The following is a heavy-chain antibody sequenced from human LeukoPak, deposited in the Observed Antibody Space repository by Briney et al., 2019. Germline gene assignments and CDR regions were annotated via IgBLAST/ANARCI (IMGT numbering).Heavy chain of an antibody. CDR3: TTGGIVGATTDFDY. D-gene: IGHD1-26*01. J-gene: IGHJ4*02. CDR1: GFTFGDYA. V-gene: IGHV3-49*03. CDR2: IRSKAYGGTT. Sequence: GRSLRLSCTASGFTFGDYAMSWFRQAPGKGLEWVGFIRSKAYGGTTEYAASVKGRFTISRDDSKSIAYLQMNSLKTEDTAVYYCTTGGIVGATTDFDYWGQGTLVTVSS.